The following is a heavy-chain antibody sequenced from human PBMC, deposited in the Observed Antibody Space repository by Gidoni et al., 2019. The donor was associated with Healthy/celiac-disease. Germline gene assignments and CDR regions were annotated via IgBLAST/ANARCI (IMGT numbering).Heavy chain of an antibody. V-gene: IGHV5-51*01. CDR1: GYSFTSYW. CDR3: ARQREGGSSYYYYYGMDV. Sequence: EVQLVQSGAEVKKPGESLKISCKGSGYSFTSYWIGWVRQMPGKGLEWMGIIYPGDSDTRYSPSFQGQVTISADKSISTAYLQWSSLKASDTAMYYCARQREGGSSYYYYYGMDVWGQGTTVTVSS. CDR2: IYPGDSDT. J-gene: IGHJ6*02. D-gene: IGHD1-26*01.